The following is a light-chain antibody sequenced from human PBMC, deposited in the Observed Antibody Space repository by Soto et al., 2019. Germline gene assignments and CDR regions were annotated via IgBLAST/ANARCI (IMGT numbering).Light chain of an antibody. CDR1: SSDAATYDY. Sequence: QSVLTQPASVSGSPGQSITIACTGTSSDAATYDYVSWYQHHPGKAPKLLIYEVSNRPSGVSNRFSGSKSGNTASLTISGLQAEDEADYYCGSYTSSTLYVLGTGTKVTVL. CDR3: GSYTSSTLYV. CDR2: EVS. V-gene: IGLV2-14*01. J-gene: IGLJ1*01.